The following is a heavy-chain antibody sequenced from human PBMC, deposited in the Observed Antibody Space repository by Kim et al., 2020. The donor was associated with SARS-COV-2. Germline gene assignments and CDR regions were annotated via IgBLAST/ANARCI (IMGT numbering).Heavy chain of an antibody. D-gene: IGHD2-2*02. CDR1: GFTFSSYS. J-gene: IGHJ5*02. Sequence: GGSLRLSCAASGFTFSSYSMNWVRQAPGKGLEWVSSISSSSSYIYYADSVKGRFTISRDNAKNSLYLQMNSLRAEDTAVYYCAAPYQLLYLGLDPWGQGTLVTVSS. CDR3: AAPYQLLYLGLDP. V-gene: IGHV3-21*01. CDR2: ISSSSSYI.